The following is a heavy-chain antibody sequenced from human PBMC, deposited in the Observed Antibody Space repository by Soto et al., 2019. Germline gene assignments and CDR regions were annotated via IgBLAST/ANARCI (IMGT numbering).Heavy chain of an antibody. J-gene: IGHJ6*02. CDR2: INPNSGGT. CDR1: GYTFTGYY. CDR3: ARGGVGRAYGMDV. D-gene: IGHD2-15*01. V-gene: IGHV1-2*04. Sequence: QVQLVQSGAEVKKPGASVKVSCKASGYTFTGYYMHWVRQAPGQGLEWMGWINPNSGGTNYAQKFQGWVTMTRDTALHTSLKGAGRPEFYGPGVFFLARGGVGRAYGMDVWGQGTTVTVSS.